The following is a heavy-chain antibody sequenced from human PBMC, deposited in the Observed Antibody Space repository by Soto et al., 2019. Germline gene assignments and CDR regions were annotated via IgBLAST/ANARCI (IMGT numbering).Heavy chain of an antibody. J-gene: IGHJ4*02. CDR2: ISETGSHT. Sequence: PGGSLRLSCAASGFTFTNYHMSWIRQAPGKGLEWVALISETGSHTAYAESVKGRFTISRDNARPSVFLQMNSLRSDDTAVYFCARSLRAKSPLSSWDQGTPVTV. CDR1: GFTFTNYH. D-gene: IGHD6-6*01. CDR3: ARSLRAKSPLSS. V-gene: IGHV3-11*06.